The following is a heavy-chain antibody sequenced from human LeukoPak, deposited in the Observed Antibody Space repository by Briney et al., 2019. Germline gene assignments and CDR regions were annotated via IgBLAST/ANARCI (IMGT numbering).Heavy chain of an antibody. D-gene: IGHD6-19*01. J-gene: IGHJ1*01. CDR3: ARGYSSGWYTAEYFQH. Sequence: ASVKVSCKASGYTFTSYYMYWVRQAPGQGLEWMGIINPSGGSTSYAQKFQGRVTMTRDTSTSTVYMELSSLRSEDTAVYYCARGYSSGWYTAEYFQHWGQGTLVTVSS. CDR2: INPSGGST. CDR1: GYTFTSYY. V-gene: IGHV1-46*01.